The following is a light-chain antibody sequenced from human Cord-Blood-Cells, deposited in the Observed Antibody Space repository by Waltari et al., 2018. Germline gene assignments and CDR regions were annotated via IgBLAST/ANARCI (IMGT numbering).Light chain of an antibody. CDR2: GAS. J-gene: IGKJ2*01. Sequence: EIVITQSPATLSVSPGERATLSCRASQSVSSNLAWYQQKPGQAPRLLIYGASTRATGIPARFSGSGSGTEFTITISSLQSEDFVVYYCQQYNNWPMYTFGQGTKLEIK. CDR1: QSVSSN. V-gene: IGKV3-15*01. CDR3: QQYNNWPMYT.